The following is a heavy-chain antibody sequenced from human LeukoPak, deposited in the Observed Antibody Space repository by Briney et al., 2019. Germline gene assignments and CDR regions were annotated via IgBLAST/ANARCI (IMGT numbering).Heavy chain of an antibody. V-gene: IGHV3-21*01. D-gene: IGHD3-3*01. Sequence: GGSLRLSCAASGFTFSSYSMNWVRQAPGKGLEWVSSISSSSSYIYYADSVKGRFTISRDNAKNSLYLQMNSLRAEDTAVYYCARSGDYDFWSGYYAEDYWGQGTLVTASS. CDR3: ARSGDYDFWSGYYAEDY. J-gene: IGHJ4*02. CDR1: GFTFSSYS. CDR2: ISSSSSYI.